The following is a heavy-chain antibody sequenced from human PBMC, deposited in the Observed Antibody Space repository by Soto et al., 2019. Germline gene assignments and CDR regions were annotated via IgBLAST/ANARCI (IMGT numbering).Heavy chain of an antibody. Sequence: GESLKISCKASGYSFTTYWLAWVRQMPWKGLEWMGVIYPGDSTTRYSPSFQGPVTISADKSFRTAYLQWRSLKASDTAMYYCARPSTFGVRRETYCCDAMDIWAQGTSVTVSS. D-gene: IGHD3-10*01. CDR3: ARPSTFGVRRETYCCDAMDI. CDR1: GYSFTTYW. CDR2: IYPGDSTT. J-gene: IGHJ6*02. V-gene: IGHV5-51*01.